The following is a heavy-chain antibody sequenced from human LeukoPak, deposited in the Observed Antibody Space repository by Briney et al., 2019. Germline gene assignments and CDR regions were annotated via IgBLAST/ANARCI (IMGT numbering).Heavy chain of an antibody. CDR1: GFTFSNYD. CDR3: ARDLYRRAFDY. Sequence: PGGSLRLSCAASGFTFSNYDMHWVRQALGKGLEWVAVIWYDGNNKYYADSVKGRFTISRDISKNTLYLQMNSLRAEDTAVYYCARDLYRRAFDYWGQGTLVTDSS. D-gene: IGHD1-26*01. V-gene: IGHV3-33*01. CDR2: IWYDGNNK. J-gene: IGHJ4*02.